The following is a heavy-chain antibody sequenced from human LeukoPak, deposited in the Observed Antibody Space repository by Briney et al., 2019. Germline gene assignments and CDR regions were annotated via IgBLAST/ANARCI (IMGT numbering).Heavy chain of an antibody. CDR3: ARGSFGEPPNYSSSSMNV. J-gene: IGHJ6*03. Sequence: GGSLRLSCAASGFTFSSYAMHWVRQAPGKGLEWVAVISYDGSNKYYADSVKGRFTISRDNSKNTLYLQMNSLRAEDTAVYYCARGSFGEPPNYSSSSMNVWAKGPRSPSP. CDR1: GFTFSSYA. D-gene: IGHD3-10*01. V-gene: IGHV3-30-3*01. CDR2: ISYDGSNK.